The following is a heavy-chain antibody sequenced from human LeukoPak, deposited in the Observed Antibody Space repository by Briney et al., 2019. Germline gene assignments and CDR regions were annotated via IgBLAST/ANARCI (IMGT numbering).Heavy chain of an antibody. CDR1: GGSFSGYY. CDR2: INHSGST. V-gene: IGHV4-34*01. J-gene: IGHJ4*02. D-gene: IGHD6-13*01. Sequence: SETLSLTCAVYGGSFSGYYWSWIRQPPGKGLEWIGEINHSGSTNYNPSLKSRVTISVDTSKNQFSLKLSSVTAADTAVYYCARDYIAAAGHFDYWGQGTLVTVSS. CDR3: ARDYIAAAGHFDY.